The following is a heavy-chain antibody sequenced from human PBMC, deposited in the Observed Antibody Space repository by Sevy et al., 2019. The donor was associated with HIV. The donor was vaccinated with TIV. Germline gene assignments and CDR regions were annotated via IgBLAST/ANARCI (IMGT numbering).Heavy chain of an antibody. Sequence: SETLSLTCTVSGGSISSGAYYWNWIRQSPGKGLEWIGYIYYSGSTYYNPSLKSRVTISLDTSQDQFSLKLTSVTAADTAVYFCARELGYGDYFNYWGQGTLVTVSS. D-gene: IGHD4-17*01. J-gene: IGHJ4*02. CDR3: ARELGYGDYFNY. CDR1: GGSISSGAYY. CDR2: IYYSGST. V-gene: IGHV4-31*03.